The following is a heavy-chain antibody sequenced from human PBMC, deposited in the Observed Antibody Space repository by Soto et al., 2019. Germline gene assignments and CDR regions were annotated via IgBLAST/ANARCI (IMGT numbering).Heavy chain of an antibody. CDR2: IYPGDSDT. CDR3: ARHATEACGGDCYSDYYGMDV. CDR1: GYSFTSYW. D-gene: IGHD2-21*02. Sequence: PGESLKISCKGSGYSFTSYWIGWVRQMPGKGLEWTGIIYPGDSDTRYSPSFQGQVTISADKSISTAYLQWSSLKASDTAMYYCARHATEACGGDCYSDYYGMDVWGQGTTVTVSS. V-gene: IGHV5-51*01. J-gene: IGHJ6*02.